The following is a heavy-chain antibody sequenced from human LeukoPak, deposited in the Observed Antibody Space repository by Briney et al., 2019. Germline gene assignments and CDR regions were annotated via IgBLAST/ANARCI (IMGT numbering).Heavy chain of an antibody. J-gene: IGHJ4*02. CDR1: GFTFSSYS. Sequence: GGSLRLSCAASGFTFSSYSMNWVRQAPGKGLEWVSYISSSSSTIYYADSVKGRFTISRDNAKNSLYLQMSSLRAEDTAVYYCARDRALYYDFWSGYQPPDYWGQGTLVTVSS. CDR3: ARDRALYYDFWSGYQPPDY. CDR2: ISSSSSTI. D-gene: IGHD3-3*01. V-gene: IGHV3-48*01.